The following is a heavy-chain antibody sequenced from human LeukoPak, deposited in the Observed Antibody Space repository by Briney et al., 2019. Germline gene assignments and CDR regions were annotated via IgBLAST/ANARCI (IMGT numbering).Heavy chain of an antibody. CDR3: ARVVLGYCSGGSCYQNWFDP. Sequence: GGSLRLSCAASGFTFSSYWMSWVRQAPGKGLEWVANIKQDGSEKYYVDSVKGRFTISRDNAKNSLYLQMNSLRAEDTAVYYCARVVLGYCSGGSCYQNWFDPWGQGTLVTVSS. CDR2: IKQDGSEK. J-gene: IGHJ5*02. V-gene: IGHV3-7*01. CDR1: GFTFSSYW. D-gene: IGHD2-15*01.